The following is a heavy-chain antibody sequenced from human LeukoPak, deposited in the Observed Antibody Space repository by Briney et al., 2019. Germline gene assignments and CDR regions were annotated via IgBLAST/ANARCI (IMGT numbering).Heavy chain of an antibody. V-gene: IGHV1-2*04. D-gene: IGHD6-13*01. CDR3: ARAPAADQYYYYGMDV. CDR2: INPNSGGT. J-gene: IGHJ6*02. Sequence: ASVKVSCTASGYTFTGYYMHWVRQAPGQGLEWMGWINPNSGGTNYAQKFQGWVTMTRDTSISTAYMELSRLRSDDTAVYYCARAPAADQYYYYGMDVWGQGTTVTVSS. CDR1: GYTFTGYY.